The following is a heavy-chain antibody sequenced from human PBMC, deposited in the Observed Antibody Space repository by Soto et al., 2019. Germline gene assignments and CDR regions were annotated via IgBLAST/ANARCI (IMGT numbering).Heavy chain of an antibody. V-gene: IGHV4-61*01. D-gene: IGHD3-9*01. CDR2: IYYISST. J-gene: IGHJ3*01. Sequence: SETLSLTCNVSGDSVSSDSYYWSWIRQPPGKGLEWIGYIYYISSTNYNPSLRSRVTISVDTSKNQFSLKLTSVTTADTAMYLCERVPDWVLEASLWGKGTMVTVS. CDR1: GDSVSSDSYY. CDR3: ERVPDWVLEASL.